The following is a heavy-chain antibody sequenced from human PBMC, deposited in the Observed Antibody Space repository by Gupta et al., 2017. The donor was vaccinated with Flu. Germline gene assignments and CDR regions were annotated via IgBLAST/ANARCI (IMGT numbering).Heavy chain of an antibody. Sequence: RGLEWLGRTYYRSKWYNDYAVSVKSRITINPDTSKNQFSLQLNSVTPEDTAVYYCARGDTPGYSSGWYNWFDPWGQGTLVTVSS. D-gene: IGHD6-19*01. CDR3: ARGDTPGYSSGWYNWFDP. J-gene: IGHJ5*02. V-gene: IGHV6-1*01. CDR2: TYYRSKWYN.